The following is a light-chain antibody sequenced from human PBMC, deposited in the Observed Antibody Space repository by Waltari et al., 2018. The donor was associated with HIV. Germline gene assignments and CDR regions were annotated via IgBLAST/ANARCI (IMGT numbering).Light chain of an antibody. CDR3: CACPRSGIRYV. CDR1: SSNVGRSDL. Sequence: QSALTQPASVSGSPGQSITISCTGTSSNVGRSDLVSWYQQHPGEAPKLIIYEVTKRPSGVSNRFSGSKSGNTASLTISGLQAEDEADYYCCACPRSGIRYVFGTGTKVTVL. V-gene: IGLV2-23*02. J-gene: IGLJ1*01. CDR2: EVT.